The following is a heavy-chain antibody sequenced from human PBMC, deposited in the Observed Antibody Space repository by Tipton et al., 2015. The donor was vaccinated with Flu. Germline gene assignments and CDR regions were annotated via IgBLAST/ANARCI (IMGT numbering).Heavy chain of an antibody. CDR2: IYHSGTT. D-gene: IGHD4-11*01. V-gene: IGHV4-38-2*01. J-gene: IGHJ5*02. CDR1: GYSLRSTYY. CDR3: ARRDFSNYVSDPKNWFDP. Sequence: LRLSCSVSGYSLRSTYYWGWVRRPPGKGLEWIGTIYHSGTTYYNPSLKSRLTISIDTSRNQFSLEMRSVTAADMAVYYCARRDFSNYVSDPKNWFDPWGQGTLVTVSS.